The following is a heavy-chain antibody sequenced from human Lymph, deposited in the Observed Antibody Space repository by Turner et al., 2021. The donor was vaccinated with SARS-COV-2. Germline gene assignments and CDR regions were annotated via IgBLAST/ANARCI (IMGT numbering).Heavy chain of an antibody. CDR3: ARGRYSGGGMDV. D-gene: IGHD1-26*01. Sequence: QVQRVQSGAEVKKPGASVRVSCKASGYTFTSYDINWVRQATGQGLEWMGWMNPNSGNTGYAQKFQGRVTRTRNISISTAYMELSTLRSEDTAVYDCARGRYSGGGMDVWGQGNTVTVSS. V-gene: IGHV1-8*01. CDR2: MNPNSGNT. CDR1: GYTFTSYD. J-gene: IGHJ6*02.